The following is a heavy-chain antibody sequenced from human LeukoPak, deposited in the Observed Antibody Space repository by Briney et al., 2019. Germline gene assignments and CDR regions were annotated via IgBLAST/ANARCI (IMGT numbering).Heavy chain of an antibody. CDR3: ARDGYSGYDLNWFDP. J-gene: IGHJ5*02. D-gene: IGHD5-12*01. Sequence: SVKVSCKASGGTFSSYAISWVRQAPGQGLEWMGGIIPIFGTANYAQKFQGRVTITADESTSTAYMELSSLRSEDTAVYYCARDGYSGYDLNWFDPWGQGTLVTVSS. CDR2: IIPIFGTA. V-gene: IGHV1-69*01. CDR1: GGTFSSYA.